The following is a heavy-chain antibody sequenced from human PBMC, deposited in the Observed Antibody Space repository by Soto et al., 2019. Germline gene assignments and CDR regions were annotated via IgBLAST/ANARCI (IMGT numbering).Heavy chain of an antibody. J-gene: IGHJ4*02. V-gene: IGHV4-4*02. D-gene: IGHD1-7*01. CDR3: ASRDPGTSVDY. CDR2: IYRTGST. Sequence: SKTLSLTXAVFGGSFTSNNWWTWVRQPPGQGLEWIGEIYRTGSTNYNPSLKSRVTISLDKSENQFSLKVTSLTAADTAVYYCASRDPGTSVDYWGQGTLVTVSS. CDR1: GGSFTSNNW.